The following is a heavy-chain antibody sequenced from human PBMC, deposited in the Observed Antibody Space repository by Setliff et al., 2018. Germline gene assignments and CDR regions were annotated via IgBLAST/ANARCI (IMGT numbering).Heavy chain of an antibody. V-gene: IGHV5-51*01. J-gene: IGHJ4*02. CDR3: ARLVVVGTTKIYDY. D-gene: IGHD1-26*01. CDR1: GYRFTSQW. CDR2: IYPADSDT. Sequence: GESLKISCRASGYRFTSQWIAWVRQTPGKGLEWMGIIYPADSDTKYRPSFQGQVTLSADKSIDTAYLQWSSLRASDTAMYYCARLVVVGTTKIYDYWGQGTLVTVSS.